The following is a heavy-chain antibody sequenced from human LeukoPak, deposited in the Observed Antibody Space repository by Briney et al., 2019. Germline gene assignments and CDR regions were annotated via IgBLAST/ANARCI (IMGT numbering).Heavy chain of an antibody. CDR3: ARGGGLLKPQYYFDY. J-gene: IGHJ4*02. V-gene: IGHV4-31*03. CDR2: VYYSGST. D-gene: IGHD3-10*01. CDR1: GGSISSGGYY. Sequence: SETLSLTCTVSGGSISSGGYYWSWIRQHPGTGLEWIGYVYYSGSTYYNPSLKSRVTISVDTSKNQFSLKLSSVTAADTAVYYCARGGGLLKPQYYFDYWGQGTLVTVSS.